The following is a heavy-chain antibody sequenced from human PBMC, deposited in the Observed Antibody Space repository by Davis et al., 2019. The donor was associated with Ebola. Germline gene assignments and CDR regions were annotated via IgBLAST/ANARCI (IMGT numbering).Heavy chain of an antibody. D-gene: IGHD3-22*01. Sequence: ASVKVSCKASGYRFTSYYMHWVRQAPGRGLEWMGIINPITGGTSYAQNFQVRVNMTRDTSTSTVYMELGSLRSEDTAVYYCAREGGRYYDSSGYVFDIWGQGTMVKVSS. CDR2: INPITGGT. V-gene: IGHV1-46*01. J-gene: IGHJ3*02. CDR3: AREGGRYYDSSGYVFDI. CDR1: GYRFTSYY.